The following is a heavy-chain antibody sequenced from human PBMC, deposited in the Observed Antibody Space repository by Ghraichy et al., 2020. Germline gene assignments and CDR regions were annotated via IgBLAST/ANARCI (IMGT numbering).Heavy chain of an antibody. CDR3: ARGSSGYYYYYYGMDV. CDR1: GGSLSGYY. V-gene: IGHV4-34*01. D-gene: IGHD3-22*01. J-gene: IGHJ6*02. CDR2: INHSGST. Sequence: SETLSLTCAVYGGSLSGYYWSWIRQPPGKGLEWIGEINHSGSTNYNPSLKSRVTISVDTSKNQFSLKLSSVTAADTAVYYCARGSSGYYYYYYGMDVWGQGTTVTVSS.